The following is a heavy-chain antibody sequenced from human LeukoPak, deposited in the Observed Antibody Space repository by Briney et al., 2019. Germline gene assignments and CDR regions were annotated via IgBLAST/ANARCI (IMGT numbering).Heavy chain of an antibody. CDR1: GDGVSSNSVT. CDR3: ARRGPQAYFDY. CDR2: TYYRSKWSN. Sequence: SQTLSLTCAISGDGVSSNSVTWNWIRQSPSRGLEWLGSTYYRSKWSNDYAASVKSRININPDTSKNQLSLQLTSVTPEDTAVYYCARRGPQAYFDYWGLGTLVTVSS. J-gene: IGHJ4*02. V-gene: IGHV6-1*01.